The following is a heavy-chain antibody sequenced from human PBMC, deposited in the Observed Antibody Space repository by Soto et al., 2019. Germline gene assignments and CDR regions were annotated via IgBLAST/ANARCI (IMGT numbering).Heavy chain of an antibody. V-gene: IGHV3-23*01. J-gene: IGHJ4*02. Sequence: PGGSLRLSCGASGFTFSSYAIGWVRQGPGKGLEWVAVVSIGGSTHYADSVRGRFTISRDNSKNTLSLQMNSLTAEDTAVYFCAKRRGAGGHFDYWGQGALVTVSS. CDR3: AKRRGAGGHFDY. D-gene: IGHD2-15*01. CDR1: GFTFSSYA. CDR2: VSIGGST.